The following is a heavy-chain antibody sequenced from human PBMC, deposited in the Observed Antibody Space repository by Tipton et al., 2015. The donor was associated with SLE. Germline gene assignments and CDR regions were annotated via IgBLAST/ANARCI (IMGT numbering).Heavy chain of an antibody. Sequence: TLSLTCTVSGGSISSHYWGWIRQPPGKGLEWIGSIYYSGSTYYNPSLKSRVTISVDTSKNQFSLKLSSVTAADTAVYYCARGFSGSPYDFWSGRRYFDYWGQGTLVTVSS. V-gene: IGHV4-39*07. D-gene: IGHD3-3*01. CDR2: IYYSGST. CDR3: ARGFSGSPYDFWSGRRYFDY. CDR1: GGSISSHY. J-gene: IGHJ4*02.